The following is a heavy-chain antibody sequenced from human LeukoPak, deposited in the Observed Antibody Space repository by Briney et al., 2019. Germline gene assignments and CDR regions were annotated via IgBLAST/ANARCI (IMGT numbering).Heavy chain of an antibody. CDR2: IIPIFGTA. J-gene: IGHJ5*02. V-gene: IGHV1-69*13. CDR1: GGTFSSYA. D-gene: IGHD2-15*01. Sequence: SVKVSCKASGGTFSSYAISWVRQAPGQGLEWMGGIIPIFGTANYAQKFQGRVTITADESTSTAYMELSSLRSEDTAVYYCARDQDIVVVVAALRQREMGGFDPWGQGTLVTVSS. CDR3: ARDQDIVVVVAALRQREMGGFDP.